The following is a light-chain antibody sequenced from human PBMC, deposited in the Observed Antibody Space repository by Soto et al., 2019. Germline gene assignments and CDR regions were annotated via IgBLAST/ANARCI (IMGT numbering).Light chain of an antibody. J-gene: IGKJ2*01. CDR1: QSVSSSY. CDR3: QQYGSSLYT. CDR2: GAS. V-gene: IGKV3-20*01. Sequence: EIVLTQSPGTLSLSPGERATLSCRASQSVSSSYLAWYQQKPGQAPRLLIYGASSRATGIPDRFSGSGSGTDFTLTISRLEPEAFAVYYCQQYGSSLYTFGEGTKREI.